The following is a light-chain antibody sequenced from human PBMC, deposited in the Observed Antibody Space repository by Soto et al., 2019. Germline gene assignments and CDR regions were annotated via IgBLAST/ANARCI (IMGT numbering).Light chain of an antibody. CDR2: EVS. CDR3: SSYAGSNNFARV. J-gene: IGLJ2*01. V-gene: IGLV2-8*01. CDR1: SSDVGGYNH. Sequence: QSALTQPPSASGSPGQPVTISCTGTSSDVGGYNHDSWYQQHPGKAPQLMIYEVSKRPSWVPDRFSGSKSGNTASLTVSGLQAEDEADYYYSSYAGSNNFARVFGGGTKLTVL.